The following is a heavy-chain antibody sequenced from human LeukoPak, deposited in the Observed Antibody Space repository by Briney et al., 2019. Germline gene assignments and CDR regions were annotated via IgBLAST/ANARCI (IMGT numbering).Heavy chain of an antibody. CDR2: IYSGGST. J-gene: IGHJ5*02. CDR1: GFTVSSNY. V-gene: IGHV3-53*01. Sequence: TGGSLRLSCAASGFTVSSNYMSWVRQAPGKGLEWVSVIYSGGSTYYADSVKGRFTISRDNSKNTLSLQMNSLGADDTAVYYCVKDALYGSGTYYNSWGQGTLVTVSS. CDR3: VKDALYGSGTYYNS. D-gene: IGHD3-10*01.